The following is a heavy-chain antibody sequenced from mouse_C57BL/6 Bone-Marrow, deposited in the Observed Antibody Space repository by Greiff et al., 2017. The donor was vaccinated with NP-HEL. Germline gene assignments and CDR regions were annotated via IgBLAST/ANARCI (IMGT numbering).Heavy chain of an antibody. D-gene: IGHD1-1*01. Sequence: EVKVVESGGGLVKPGGSLKLSCAASGFTFSSYAMSWVRQTPEKRLEWVATISDGGSYTYYPDNVKGRFTISRDNAKNNLYLQMSHLKSEDTAMYYCARDPHYYGSSYAFGYWGQGTTLTVSS. J-gene: IGHJ2*01. V-gene: IGHV5-4*01. CDR3: ARDPHYYGSSYAFGY. CDR2: ISDGGSYT. CDR1: GFTFSSYA.